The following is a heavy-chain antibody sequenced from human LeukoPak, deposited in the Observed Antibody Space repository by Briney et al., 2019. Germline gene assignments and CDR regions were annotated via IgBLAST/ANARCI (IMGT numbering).Heavy chain of an antibody. J-gene: IGHJ3*02. Sequence: GGSLRLSCAASGFTFSTYSMNWVRQAPGKGLEWVSSISSNSRYIYYADSMRGRFTISRDNAKNTLYLQMNSLRAEDTAVYYCARASPIFGVVIIREAFDIWGQGTMVTVSS. V-gene: IGHV3-21*01. CDR2: ISSNSRYI. D-gene: IGHD3-3*01. CDR3: ARASPIFGVVIIREAFDI. CDR1: GFTFSTYS.